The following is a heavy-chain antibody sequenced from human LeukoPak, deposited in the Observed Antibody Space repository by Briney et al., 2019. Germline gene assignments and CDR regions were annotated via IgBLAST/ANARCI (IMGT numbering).Heavy chain of an antibody. Sequence: GGSLRLSCAASGFTFSNYAMSWVRQVPGKGLEWVSSIRGSGDSTYYADSVKGRFTISRDNSKNTLYLQVNNLRAEDTAVYYCAKVRNDILTAPVDYWGQGTLVTVSS. CDR1: GFTFSNYA. D-gene: IGHD3-9*01. J-gene: IGHJ4*02. V-gene: IGHV3-23*01. CDR2: IRGSGDST. CDR3: AKVRNDILTAPVDY.